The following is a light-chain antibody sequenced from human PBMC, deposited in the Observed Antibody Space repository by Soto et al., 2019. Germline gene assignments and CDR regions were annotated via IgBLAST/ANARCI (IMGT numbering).Light chain of an antibody. CDR2: GAS. J-gene: IGKJ5*01. V-gene: IGKV3-15*01. CDR3: QQYNNWPIT. Sequence: EIVMTQSPATLSVSPGERATLSCRASQSVRSNLAWYQQRPGQPPRLLIYGASTRATGIPDRFSGGGSGTEFTLTISSLQSEDFAVYYCQQYNNWPITFGQGTRLE. CDR1: QSVRSN.